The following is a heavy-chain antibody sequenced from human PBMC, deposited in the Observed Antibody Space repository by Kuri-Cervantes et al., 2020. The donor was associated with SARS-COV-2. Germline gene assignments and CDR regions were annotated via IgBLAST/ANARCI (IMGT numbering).Heavy chain of an antibody. CDR2: IYYSGST. CDR1: GGSISSYY. D-gene: IGHD6-19*01. Sequence: SETLSLTCTVSGGSISSYYWSWIRPPPGKGLGWIGYIYYSGSTNYNPSLKSRVTISVDTSKNQFSLKLSSVTAADTAVYYCARHYPWLPEGAFDIWGQGTMVTVSS. V-gene: IGHV4-59*08. J-gene: IGHJ3*02. CDR3: ARHYPWLPEGAFDI.